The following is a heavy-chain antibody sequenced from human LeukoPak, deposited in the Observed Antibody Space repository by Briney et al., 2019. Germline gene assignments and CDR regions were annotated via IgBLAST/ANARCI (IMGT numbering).Heavy chain of an antibody. V-gene: IGHV1-2*02. CDR1: GYTFTGYY. CDR3: ARSIAARPPYSYGMDV. CDR2: INPNSGGT. Sequence: ASVKVSCKASGYTFTGYYMNWVRQAPGQGGEWMGWINPNSGGTNYAQKFQGRVTMTRDTSISTAYMELSRLRSDDTAVYYCARSIAARPPYSYGMDVWGQGTTVTVSS. D-gene: IGHD6-6*01. J-gene: IGHJ6*02.